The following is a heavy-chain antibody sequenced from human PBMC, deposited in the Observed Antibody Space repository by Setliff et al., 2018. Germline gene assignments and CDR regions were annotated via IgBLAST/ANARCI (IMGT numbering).Heavy chain of an antibody. J-gene: IGHJ5*02. Sequence: SETLSLTCAVSDFSVSSNYYWGWIRQPPGKGLEWIGEINHSGNTKSKPSLKSRVTITVDPSKNQFSLKLNSVTAADTGVYYCVRAPVYCSGDCYPRYFDAWGQGTLVAVSS. D-gene: IGHD2-21*01. V-gene: IGHV4-38-2*01. CDR1: DFSVSSNYY. CDR3: VRAPVYCSGDCYPRYFDA. CDR2: INHSGNT.